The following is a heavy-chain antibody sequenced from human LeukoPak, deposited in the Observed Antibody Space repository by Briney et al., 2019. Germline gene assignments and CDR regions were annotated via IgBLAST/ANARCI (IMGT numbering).Heavy chain of an antibody. CDR1: GFIFSSYN. Sequence: PGGSLRLSCAASGFIFSSYNMNWVRQAPGKGLEWVSSISSSSSYIYYADSVKGRFTISRDIAKNSLYLQMNSLRAEDTAVYYCARDDYNYAYGKFDYWGQGTLVTVSS. CDR3: ARDDYNYAYGKFDY. D-gene: IGHD5-18*01. J-gene: IGHJ4*02. V-gene: IGHV3-21*01. CDR2: ISSSSSYI.